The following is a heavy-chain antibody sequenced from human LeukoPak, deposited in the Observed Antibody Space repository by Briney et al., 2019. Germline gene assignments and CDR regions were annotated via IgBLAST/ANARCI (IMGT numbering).Heavy chain of an antibody. Sequence: SETLCLTCTDSGGSIDSYYWSWIRQPPGKGLEWIGYIYYTGSTEYHPSLKSRVTISLDTSKNQFSLKLTSVTAADTAVYYCARVYQSAEYYFDYWGQGNLVSVSS. J-gene: IGHJ4*02. V-gene: IGHV4-59*01. D-gene: IGHD2-2*01. CDR2: IYYTGST. CDR1: GGSIDSYY. CDR3: ARVYQSAEYYFDY.